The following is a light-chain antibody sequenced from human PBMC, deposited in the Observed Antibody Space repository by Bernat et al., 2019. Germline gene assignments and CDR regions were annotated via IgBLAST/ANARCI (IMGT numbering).Light chain of an antibody. CDR1: QSITNY. Sequence: DIQMTQPPSSLSASVGDRAIASCRASQSITNYLNWYQHRPGKAPKLLIYAASMLQSGVPSRFSGRGSGTDFTLTISSLQPEDFATYYCQKSYSIPRTFGGGTKVEI. CDR3: QKSYSIPRT. CDR2: AAS. J-gene: IGKJ4*01. V-gene: IGKV1-39*01.